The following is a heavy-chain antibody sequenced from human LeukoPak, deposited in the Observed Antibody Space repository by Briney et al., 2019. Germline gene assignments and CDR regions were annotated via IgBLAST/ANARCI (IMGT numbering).Heavy chain of an antibody. J-gene: IGHJ4*02. Sequence: NPGGSLRLSCAAFGFTFSSYSMNWVRQAPGKGLEWVSSISSSSSYIYYADSVKGRFTISRDNAKNSLYLQMNSLRAEDTAVYYCARESYDYVWGSYRYTLDYWGQGTLVTVSS. D-gene: IGHD3-16*02. V-gene: IGHV3-21*01. CDR3: ARESYDYVWGSYRYTLDY. CDR1: GFTFSSYS. CDR2: ISSSSSYI.